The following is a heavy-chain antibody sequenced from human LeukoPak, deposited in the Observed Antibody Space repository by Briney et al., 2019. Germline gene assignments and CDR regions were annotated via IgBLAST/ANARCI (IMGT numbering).Heavy chain of an antibody. V-gene: IGHV3-66*01. CDR1: GFTVSSNY. J-gene: IGHJ3*02. D-gene: IGHD3-10*01. CDR2: IYSGGST. Sequence: GGSLRLSCAASGFTVSSNYMSWVRQAPGKGLEWVSAIYSGGSTYYADSVKGRFTISRDNSKNTLYLQMNSLRAEDTAVYYCARVGLLWFGELLGAFDIWGQGTMVTVSS. CDR3: ARVGLLWFGELLGAFDI.